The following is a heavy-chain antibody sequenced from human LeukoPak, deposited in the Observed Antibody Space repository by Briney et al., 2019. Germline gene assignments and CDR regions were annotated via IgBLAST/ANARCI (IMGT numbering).Heavy chain of an antibody. CDR2: IYAGGGA. Sequence: GGSLRLSCAASGFTVSSKYMSWVRQAPGKGLEWLSVIYAGGGANYADSVKARFTISRDNSKNTLYLQMDSLRAEDTAVYYCARLATSTGSYVDYWGQGTLVTVSS. J-gene: IGHJ4*02. CDR1: GFTVSSKY. D-gene: IGHD1-26*01. CDR3: ARLATSTGSYVDY. V-gene: IGHV3-53*01.